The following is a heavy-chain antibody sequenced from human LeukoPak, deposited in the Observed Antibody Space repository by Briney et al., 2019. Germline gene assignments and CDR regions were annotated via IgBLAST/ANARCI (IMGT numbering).Heavy chain of an antibody. CDR1: GGSFSGYY. J-gene: IGHJ4*02. CDR2: INHSGST. CDR3: ARAASLLWFGELSIQPRGIFDY. V-gene: IGHV4-34*01. D-gene: IGHD3-10*01. Sequence: PSETLSLTCAVYGGSFSGYYWSWIRQPPGKGLEWIGEINHSGSTHYNPSLKSRVTISVDTSKNQFSLQLNSVTPEDTAVYYCARAASLLWFGELSIQPRGIFDYWGQGTLVTVSS.